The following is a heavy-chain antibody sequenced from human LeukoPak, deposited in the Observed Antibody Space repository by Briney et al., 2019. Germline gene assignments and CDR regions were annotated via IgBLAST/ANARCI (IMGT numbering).Heavy chain of an antibody. CDR1: GFTFSNAW. Sequence: PGGSLRLSCAASGFTFSNAWMSWVRQAPGKGLEWVGHIKSKTDGGTIDYAAPVKGRFTISRDDSKDTLYLQVNSLKTEDTAVYYCTTAYYYGTGGAHHWGQGTLVTVSS. CDR2: IKSKTDGGTI. J-gene: IGHJ5*02. CDR3: TTAYYYGTGGAHH. D-gene: IGHD3-10*01. V-gene: IGHV3-15*01.